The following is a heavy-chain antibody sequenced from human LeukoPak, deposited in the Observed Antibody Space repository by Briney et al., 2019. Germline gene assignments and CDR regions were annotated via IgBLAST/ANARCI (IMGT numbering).Heavy chain of an antibody. CDR3: ARDRYHGSGSYSHDY. D-gene: IGHD3-10*01. CDR1: GFTVSSFY. CDR2: FYSGGNT. Sequence: GGSLRLSCAASGFTVSSFYMSWVRQAPGKGLEWVSSFYSGGNTYYADSVEGRFTISRDNSKNTLNLQMNSLRAEDTAVYYCARDRYHGSGSYSHDYWGQGTLVTVSS. J-gene: IGHJ4*02. V-gene: IGHV3-66*01.